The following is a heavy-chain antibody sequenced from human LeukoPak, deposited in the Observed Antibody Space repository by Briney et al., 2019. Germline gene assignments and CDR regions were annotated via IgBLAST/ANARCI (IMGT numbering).Heavy chain of an antibody. V-gene: IGHV3-11*01. Sequence: GGSLRLSCAASGFTFSDYYMTWIRQAPGKGLEWVSYISSSGITTYYADSVKGRFTISRDNSKNTLYLQMNSLRAEDTAVYYCAKDMVAARDNWFDPWGQGTLVTVSS. CDR3: AKDMVAARDNWFDP. D-gene: IGHD6-6*01. CDR1: GFTFSDYY. CDR2: ISSSGITT. J-gene: IGHJ5*02.